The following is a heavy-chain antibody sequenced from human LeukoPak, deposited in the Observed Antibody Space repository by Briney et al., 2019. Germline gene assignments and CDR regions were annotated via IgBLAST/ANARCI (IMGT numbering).Heavy chain of an antibody. CDR1: GFTFSSYS. Sequence: PGGSLRLSCAASGFTFSSYSMNRVRQAPGKGLEWVSYISGSSGTRYYAGSVKGRFTISRDNAKNSLYLQMNSLGAEDTAVYYCARAPYTSGWYGGDNDYWGQGTLVTVSS. CDR3: ARAPYTSGWYGGDNDY. J-gene: IGHJ4*02. CDR2: ISGSSGTR. V-gene: IGHV3-48*01. D-gene: IGHD6-19*01.